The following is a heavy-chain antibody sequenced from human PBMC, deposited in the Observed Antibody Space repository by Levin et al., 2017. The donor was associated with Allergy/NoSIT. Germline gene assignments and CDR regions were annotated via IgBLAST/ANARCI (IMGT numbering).Heavy chain of an antibody. D-gene: IGHD2-8*01. CDR3: ARDTNGNRFDS. CDR1: GYTFIVYY. CDR2: ITPNSGGT. J-gene: IGHJ4*02. V-gene: IGHV1-2*02. Sequence: GESLKISCKASGYTFIVYYMHWVRQAPGQGLEWMGWITPNSGGTRYAQNFQGRVTMTRDTSINTAYMELSSLISDDTAVYFCARDTNGNRFDSWGQGTLVTVSS.